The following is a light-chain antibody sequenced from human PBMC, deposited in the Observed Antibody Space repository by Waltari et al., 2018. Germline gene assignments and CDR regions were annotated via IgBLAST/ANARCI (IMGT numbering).Light chain of an antibody. CDR3: QVYYTNSDHVV. CDR1: DVGRKS. Sequence: SYVLTQLPSVSVAPGQTARSICGGQDVGRKSVLWYQQKPGQAPVLIAYVDSERPSGIPERFAGSKSGDTATLTVSRVEAGDEADYYCQVYYTNSDHVVFGGGTKLTVL. CDR2: VDS. V-gene: IGLV3-21*02. J-gene: IGLJ2*01.